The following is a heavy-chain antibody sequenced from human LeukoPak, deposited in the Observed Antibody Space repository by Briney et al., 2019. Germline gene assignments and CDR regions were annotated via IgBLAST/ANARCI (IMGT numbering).Heavy chain of an antibody. CDR3: ARINDFWSGPTLDV. CDR2: IYHSGSGST. Sequence: SQTLSLTCTVSGVSISSGGHSWSWIRQPPGKGLEWIGYIYHSGSGSTYYNPPLKSRVTISIDKSKNQFSLKLNSVTAADTAVYYCARINDFWSGPTLDVWGQGTTVTVSS. CDR1: GVSISSGGHS. V-gene: IGHV4-30-2*01. D-gene: IGHD3-3*01. J-gene: IGHJ6*02.